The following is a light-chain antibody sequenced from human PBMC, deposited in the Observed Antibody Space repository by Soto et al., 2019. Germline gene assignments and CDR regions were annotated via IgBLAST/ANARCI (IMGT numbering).Light chain of an antibody. CDR1: QSVSSN. CDR3: QQYGSSHT. J-gene: IGKJ5*01. V-gene: IGKV3-20*01. CDR2: GAS. Sequence: EIVMTQSPATLSVSPGERATLSCRASQSVSSNLAWYQQKPGQAPXXLIYGASSRATGIPDRFSGSGAGAYFNLPISRLEPADFGVYYCQQYGSSHTFGQGTRLEI.